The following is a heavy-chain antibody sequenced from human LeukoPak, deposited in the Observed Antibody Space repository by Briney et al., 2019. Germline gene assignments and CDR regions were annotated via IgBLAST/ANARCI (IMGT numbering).Heavy chain of an antibody. CDR3: ARERPGEDTFDI. J-gene: IGHJ3*02. CDR2: ISSSGNTI. CDR1: GFTFSSYE. Sequence: PGGSLRLSCAASGFTFSSYEMNWVRQAPGKGLGWVSFISSSGNTICYADSVKGRFIISRDNAKDSLYLQMNSLRTEDTAIYYCARERPGEDTFDIWGQGTMVTVSS. V-gene: IGHV3-48*03. D-gene: IGHD7-27*01.